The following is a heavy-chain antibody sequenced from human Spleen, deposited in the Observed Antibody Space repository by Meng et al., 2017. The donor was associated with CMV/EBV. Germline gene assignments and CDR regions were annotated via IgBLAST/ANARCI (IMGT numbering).Heavy chain of an antibody. Sequence: GYLGLSCAASGFTFDGYAMNWVRQAPGKGLEWVSAIYSGGSSTYYADSVKGRFTISRDNSKNTLYLQMNSLGAEDTAVYYCARSDHWGQGTPVTVSS. V-gene: IGHV3-23*03. CDR1: GFTFDGYA. CDR2: IYSGGSST. J-gene: IGHJ4*02. CDR3: ARSDH.